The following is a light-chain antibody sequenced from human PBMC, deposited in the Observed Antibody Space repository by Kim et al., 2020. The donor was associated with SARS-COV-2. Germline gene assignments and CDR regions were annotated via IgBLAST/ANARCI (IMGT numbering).Light chain of an antibody. CDR2: DVT. Sequence: QSALTQPPFVSGSPGQSITISCIGTNSDIGAFAYVSWFQQHPGKAPKLLIYDVTERPSGISNRFSGSTSGNTASLTISGLLMEDEADYSGTSYTTANSRVFGTGTKVTVL. CDR3: TSYTTANSRV. V-gene: IGLV2-14*01. J-gene: IGLJ1*01. CDR1: NSDIGAFAY.